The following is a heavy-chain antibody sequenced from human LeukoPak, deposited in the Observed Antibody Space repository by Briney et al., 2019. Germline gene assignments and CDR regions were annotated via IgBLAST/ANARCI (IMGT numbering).Heavy chain of an antibody. CDR1: GGTFNNSS. J-gene: IGHJ4*02. Sequence: ASVKVSCKSSGGTFNNSSISWVRQAPGQGLEWMGGIIPIFGTANYAQRFQGRVTMTADESTTTAYMEVSSLRSEDTAVYYCARGEVPPHYFDSRGQGALVTVSS. CDR2: IIPIFGTA. CDR3: ARGEVPPHYFDS. V-gene: IGHV1-69*13.